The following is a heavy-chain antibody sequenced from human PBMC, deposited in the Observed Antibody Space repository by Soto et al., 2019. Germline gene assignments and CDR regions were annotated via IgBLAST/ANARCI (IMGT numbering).Heavy chain of an antibody. Sequence: QVQLVESGGGVVQPGRSLRLSCAASGFTFSSYGMHWVRQAPGKGLEWVAVIWYDGSNKYYADSVKGRFTISRDNSKNTLYLQMNSLRAEDTAVYYCAIDLIAARPTGLGDYWGQGTLVTVSS. CDR1: GFTFSSYG. J-gene: IGHJ4*02. CDR3: AIDLIAARPTGLGDY. CDR2: IWYDGSNK. V-gene: IGHV3-33*01. D-gene: IGHD6-6*01.